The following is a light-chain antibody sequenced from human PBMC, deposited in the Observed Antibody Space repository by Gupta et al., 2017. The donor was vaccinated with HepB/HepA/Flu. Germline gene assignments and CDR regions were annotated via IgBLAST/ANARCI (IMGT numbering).Light chain of an antibody. J-gene: IGKJ4*01. V-gene: IGKV1-39*01. CDR1: QDIKSF. CDR2: AAS. CDR3: QESSSSQFI. Sequence: DIQMTQSPPSLFASIGDRVTFTCRTTQDIKSFLNWYQHKPGKAPKLLIYAASILQTGVPSRFSGSGSETHFTLTIAGLQPEDFATYYCQESSSSQFIFGGGTSIEIK.